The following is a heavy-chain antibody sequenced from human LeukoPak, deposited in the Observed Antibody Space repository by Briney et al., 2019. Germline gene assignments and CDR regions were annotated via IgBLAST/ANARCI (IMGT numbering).Heavy chain of an antibody. CDR3: AAFTYGYVHWYFDV. V-gene: IGHV4-31*01. D-gene: IGHD5-18*01. J-gene: IGHJ2*01. CDR2: IHSTGST. CDR1: GGSGSSGVHY. Sequence: SETLSPTCSVSGGSGSSGVHYWSWIRQYPGKGLEWIGYIHSTGSTDYNPSLKSQVTMSVDMSKNQFSLKLRFVTAADTAVYYCAAFTYGYVHWYFDVWGRGTLVTVSS.